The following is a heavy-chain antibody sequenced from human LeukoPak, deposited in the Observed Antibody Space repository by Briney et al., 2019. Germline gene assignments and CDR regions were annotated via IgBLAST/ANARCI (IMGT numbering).Heavy chain of an antibody. CDR2: IYYSGNT. CDR1: GGSINSYY. D-gene: IGHD3-10*01. CDR3: ARQGYASGYLFDY. V-gene: IGHV4-59*08. Sequence: SETLSLTCTVSGGSINSYYWSWIRQPPGKGLEWIGYIYYSGNTNYNPSLKSRVTISIDTSKNQFSLKLSSVTAADTAVYYCARQGYASGYLFDYWGQGTLVTVSS. J-gene: IGHJ4*02.